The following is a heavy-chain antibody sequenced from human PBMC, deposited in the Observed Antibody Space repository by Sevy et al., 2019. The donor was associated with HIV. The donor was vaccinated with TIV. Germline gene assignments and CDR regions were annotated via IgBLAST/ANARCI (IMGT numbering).Heavy chain of an antibody. CDR3: ARGGYRNYDY. J-gene: IGHJ4*02. CDR1: GFTFNKYW. V-gene: IGHV3-7*01. Sequence: GGSLRLSCVVSGFTFNKYWMTWVRQAPRKGLEWVATIHEDGSEKYYLDSGKGRFTISRDDAKNSLFLQLNSLRAEDTAVYYCARGGYRNYDYWGQGALVTVSS. CDR2: IHEDGSEK. D-gene: IGHD4-4*01.